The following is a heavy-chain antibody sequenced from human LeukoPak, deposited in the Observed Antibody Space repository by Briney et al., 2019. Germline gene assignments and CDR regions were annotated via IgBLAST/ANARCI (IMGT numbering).Heavy chain of an antibody. CDR3: ARVGRIAARPGYFDY. V-gene: IGHV4-59*08. J-gene: IGHJ4*02. CDR2: IYYSGST. CDR1: GGSLSSYY. Sequence: SETLSLTCTVSGGSLSSYYWSWIRQPPGKGLEWIGYIYYSGSTNYNPSLKSRVTISVDTSKNQFSLKLSSVAAADTAVYYCARVGRIAARPGYFDYWGQGTLVTVSS. D-gene: IGHD6-6*01.